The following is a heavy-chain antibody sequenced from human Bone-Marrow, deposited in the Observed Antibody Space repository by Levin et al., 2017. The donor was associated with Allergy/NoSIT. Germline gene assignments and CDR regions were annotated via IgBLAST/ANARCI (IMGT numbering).Heavy chain of an antibody. D-gene: IGHD2-15*01. J-gene: IGHJ6*02. Sequence: LGESLKISCAASGFIFNYYGMHWVRQAPGKGLEWVAVISYDESNKKYADSVKGRFTISRDNSKNTLYLQMNSLRVEDTAVYYCAKDVGIGEAPLFYAMDVWGQGTTVTVSS. V-gene: IGHV3-30*18. CDR3: AKDVGIGEAPLFYAMDV. CDR2: ISYDESNK. CDR1: GFIFNYYG.